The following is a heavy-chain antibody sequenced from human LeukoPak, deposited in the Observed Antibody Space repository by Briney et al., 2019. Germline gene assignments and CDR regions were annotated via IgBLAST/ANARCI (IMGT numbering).Heavy chain of an antibody. D-gene: IGHD3-10*01. CDR2: INPSGGST. CDR1: GYTFTSYY. Sequence: ASVKVSCKASGYTFTSYYMHWVRQAPGQGLEWMGIINPSGGSTSYAQKFQGRVTMTRDTSTSTVHMELSSLRSEDTAVYYCARVRFGKFGTVYWGQGTLVTVSS. J-gene: IGHJ4*02. V-gene: IGHV1-46*01. CDR3: ARVRFGKFGTVY.